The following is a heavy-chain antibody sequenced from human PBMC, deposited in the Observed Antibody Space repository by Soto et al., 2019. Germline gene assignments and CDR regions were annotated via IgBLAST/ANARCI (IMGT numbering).Heavy chain of an antibody. J-gene: IGHJ6*02. V-gene: IGHV4-39*01. D-gene: IGHD3-22*01. CDR2: IYYSGST. CDR1: GGSVSSSSDY. CDR3: ARLPNIIYYHDLVALVGYGMDV. Sequence: XETLALTFTVSGGSVSSSSDYWGWIRQPPGKGLEWIGSIYYSGSTYYNPSLKSRVTISVDTSKNQFSLKLSSVTAADTAVYYCARLPNIIYYHDLVALVGYGMDVWGQGTTVTVSS.